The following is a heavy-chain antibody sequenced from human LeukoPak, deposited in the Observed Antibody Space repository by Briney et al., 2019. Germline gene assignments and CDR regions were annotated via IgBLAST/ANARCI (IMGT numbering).Heavy chain of an antibody. D-gene: IGHD6-13*01. CDR2: ISYDGSNK. CDR1: GFTFSSYA. Sequence: GGSLRLSCAASGFTFSSYAMHWVRQAPGKGLEWVAVISYDGSNKYYADSVKGRFTISRDNSKNTLYLQMNSLRAEDTAVYYCAKDRGQQLVRAIFDYWGQGTLVTVSS. CDR3: AKDRGQQLVRAIFDY. V-gene: IGHV3-30-3*01. J-gene: IGHJ4*02.